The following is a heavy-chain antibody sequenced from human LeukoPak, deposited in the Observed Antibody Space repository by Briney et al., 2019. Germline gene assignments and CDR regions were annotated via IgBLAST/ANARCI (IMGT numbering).Heavy chain of an antibody. D-gene: IGHD6-6*01. J-gene: IGHJ4*02. CDR2: IYYSGST. Sequence: PSETLSLTCSVSGYSISGGYYWGWIRQPPGKGLEWIGTIYYSGSTDYHPSLKSRVTISVDTSKNQFSLKLSSVTAADTAVYYCARMGIASRAFDYWGQGTLVTVSS. V-gene: IGHV4-38-2*02. CDR1: GYSISGGYY. CDR3: ARMGIASRAFDY.